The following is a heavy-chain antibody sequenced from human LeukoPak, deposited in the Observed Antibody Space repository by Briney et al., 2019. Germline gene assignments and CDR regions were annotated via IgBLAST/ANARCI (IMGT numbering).Heavy chain of an antibody. V-gene: IGHV1-69*04. CDR1: GGTLSSYA. Sequence: ASVKVSCKASGGTLSSYAISWVRQAPGQGLEWMGRIIPILGIANYAQKFQGRVTITADKSTSTAYMELSSLRSEDTAVYYCASSSSGWYGVSYYYYYGMDVWGQGTTVTVSS. J-gene: IGHJ6*02. CDR3: ASSSSGWYGVSYYYYYGMDV. CDR2: IIPILGIA. D-gene: IGHD6-19*01.